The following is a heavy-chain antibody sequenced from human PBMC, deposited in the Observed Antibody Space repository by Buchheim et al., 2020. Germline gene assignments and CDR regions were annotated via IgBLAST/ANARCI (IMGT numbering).Heavy chain of an antibody. V-gene: IGHV3-15*04. Sequence: EMQLVESGGGLVKPGGSLRLSCAASGFTFTNAWMTWVRQGPGKGLEWVGRIESKSDGGATDYAVLVKDRFTISRDDSKKMVYLQMNSLEIEDTAVYYCTTRDVYKADYYMDVWGKGTT. CDR1: GFTFTNAW. J-gene: IGHJ6*03. CDR3: TTRDVYKADYYMDV. D-gene: IGHD5-24*01. CDR2: IESKSDGGAT.